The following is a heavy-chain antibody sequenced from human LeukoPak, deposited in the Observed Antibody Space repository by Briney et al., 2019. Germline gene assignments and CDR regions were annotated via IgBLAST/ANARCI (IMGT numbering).Heavy chain of an antibody. CDR3: AKVYFDWLPHGHFDY. CDR1: GFTFRSYA. Sequence: GGSLRLSCAASGFTFRSYAMSWVRQAPGKGLEWVSAISGSGGSTYYADSVKGRFTISRDTSKNTLYLQMNSLRAEDTAVYYCAKVYFDWLPHGHFDYWGQGTLVTVSS. V-gene: IGHV3-23*01. D-gene: IGHD3-9*01. CDR2: ISGSGGST. J-gene: IGHJ4*02.